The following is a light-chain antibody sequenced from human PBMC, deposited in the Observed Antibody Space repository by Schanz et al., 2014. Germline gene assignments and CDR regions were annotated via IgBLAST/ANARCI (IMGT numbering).Light chain of an antibody. CDR1: SSNVGSNT. J-gene: IGLJ3*02. V-gene: IGLV1-44*01. CDR3: AAWDDSLIAWV. CDR2: TNS. Sequence: QSVLTQPPSASGTPGQRVTISCSGTSSNVGSNTVNWYQQLPGTAPKLLIHTNSQRPSGVPDRFSGSKSGTSASLAISGLQSDDEADYYCAAWDDSLIAWVFGVGTKVTVL.